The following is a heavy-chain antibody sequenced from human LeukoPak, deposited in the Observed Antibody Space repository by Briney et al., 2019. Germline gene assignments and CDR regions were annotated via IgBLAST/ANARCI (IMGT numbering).Heavy chain of an antibody. CDR2: FDPEDGET. CDR3: ATDLPSGSYQD. Sequence: ASVKVSCKVSGYTLIELSMHWVRQAPGKGLEWMGGFDPEDGETIYAQRFQGRVTMTEDTSTDTAYMELSSLRSEDTAVYYCATDLPSGSYQDWGQGTLVTVSS. D-gene: IGHD1-26*01. V-gene: IGHV1-24*01. J-gene: IGHJ4*02. CDR1: GYTLIELS.